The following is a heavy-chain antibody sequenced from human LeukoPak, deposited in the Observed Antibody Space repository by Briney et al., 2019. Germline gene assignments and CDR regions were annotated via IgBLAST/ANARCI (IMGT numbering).Heavy chain of an antibody. CDR3: AKDSDTPGCFDY. J-gene: IGHJ4*02. CDR2: ISGSGSST. V-gene: IGHV3-23*01. CDR1: GFTFRNYA. Sequence: GGSLRLSRAASGFTFRNYAMNWVRQAPGKGLEWVSGISGSGSSTYYADSVKGRFTISRDNSKNTLYLQMTSLRAEDTAMYYCAKDSDTPGCFDYWGQGTPVTVSS. D-gene: IGHD2-2*02.